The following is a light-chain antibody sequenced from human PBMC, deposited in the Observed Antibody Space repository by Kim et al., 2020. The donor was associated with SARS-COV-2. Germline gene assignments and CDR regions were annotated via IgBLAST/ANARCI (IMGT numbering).Light chain of an antibody. V-gene: IGLV2-14*03. Sequence: GQAITISCSVSSSDIGSYDYVSWYQQHPGEPPKLLIFDISDRPSGISSRFSGSKSGNRASLTISGLQAEDEADYYCSSYSVTSTFVFGPGTKVTVL. CDR1: SSDIGSYDY. CDR2: DIS. J-gene: IGLJ1*01. CDR3: SSYSVTSTFV.